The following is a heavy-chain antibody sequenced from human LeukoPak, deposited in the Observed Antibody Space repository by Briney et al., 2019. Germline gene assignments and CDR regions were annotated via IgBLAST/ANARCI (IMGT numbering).Heavy chain of an antibody. CDR3: VGYGGNSF. J-gene: IGHJ4*02. V-gene: IGHV3-66*01. Sequence: GGSLRLSCAASGFTFSNAWMSWVRQAPGKGLEWVSVNNDGSTYYVDSVKGSFTISRDNSKNTLYLQMNTLRAEDTAVYYCVGYGGNSFWGQGTLVTVSS. CDR1: GFTFSNAW. CDR2: NNDGST. D-gene: IGHD4-23*01.